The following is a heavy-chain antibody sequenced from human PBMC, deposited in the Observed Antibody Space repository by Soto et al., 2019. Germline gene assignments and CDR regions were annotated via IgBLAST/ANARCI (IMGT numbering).Heavy chain of an antibody. CDR3: ARDRTPDASGLLAMDV. V-gene: IGHV4-4*02. Sequence: QVQLQESGPGLVKPSGTLSLTCEVSGGSISSNNWWSWVRQTPGKGLEWIGEIFHSGSTTYNPSLKSRVALSVDKSKNEFALEVSSVTAADTAVYYCARDRTPDASGLLAMDVWGQGTTVTVSS. J-gene: IGHJ6*02. CDR2: IFHSGST. CDR1: GGSISSNNW. D-gene: IGHD2-2*01.